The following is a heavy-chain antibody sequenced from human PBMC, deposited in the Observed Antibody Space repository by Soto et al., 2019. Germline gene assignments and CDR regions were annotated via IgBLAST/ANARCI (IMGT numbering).Heavy chain of an antibody. J-gene: IGHJ3*02. CDR1: GFTFSSYA. CDR2: ISYDGSNK. CDR3: ARFWSSSLLGSPAGDAFDI. D-gene: IGHD3-16*01. Sequence: GGSLRLSCAASGFTFSSYAMHWVRQAPGKGLEWVAVISYDGSNKYYADSVKGRFTISRDNSKNTLYLQMNSLRAEDTAVYYCARFWSSSLLGSPAGDAFDIWGQGTMVTVSS. V-gene: IGHV3-30-3*01.